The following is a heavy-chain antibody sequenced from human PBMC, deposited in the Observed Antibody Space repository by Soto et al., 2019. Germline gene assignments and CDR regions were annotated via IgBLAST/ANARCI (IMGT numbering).Heavy chain of an antibody. J-gene: IGHJ1*01. CDR3: LRGNITPPAYFHP. CDR2: VIPLFGKA. CDR1: GVTFSTFA. V-gene: IGHV1-69*06. Sequence: SVKVSCKAPGVTFSTFAFHWVRQAPGQGLESMGEVIPLFGKANYAQKFQGRVTFSADRSTTTVFMEVNRLRSDDTAVYYCLRGNITPPAYFHPGGQATVVTVPS.